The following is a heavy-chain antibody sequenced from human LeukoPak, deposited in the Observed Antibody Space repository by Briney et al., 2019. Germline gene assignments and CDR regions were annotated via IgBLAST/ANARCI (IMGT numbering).Heavy chain of an antibody. CDR1: GGSMNSYY. D-gene: IGHD3-9*01. CDR2: IYYSGSA. CDR3: ARHVWLQPFDY. Sequence: PSETLSLTCSVSGGSMNSYYWSWIRQSPGKGLEWIGYIYYSGSANYNPSLKSRVTISVDTSKNQFSLKLSSVTAADTAVYYCARHVWLQPFDYWGQGTLVTVSS. J-gene: IGHJ4*02. V-gene: IGHV4-59*08.